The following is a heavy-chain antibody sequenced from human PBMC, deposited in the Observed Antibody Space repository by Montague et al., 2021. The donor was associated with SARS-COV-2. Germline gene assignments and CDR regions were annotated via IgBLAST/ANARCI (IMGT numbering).Heavy chain of an antibody. Sequence: CAISGDSVSSNSAAWNWIRQSPSRGLAWLGRTYYRSRWFNDYAVSIRSRITINPDTSKNQFSLKLSSVTAADTAVYYCAREGLVINSFDYWGQGTLVTVSS. CDR3: AREGLVINSFDY. CDR2: TYYRSRWFN. V-gene: IGHV6-1*01. J-gene: IGHJ4*02. D-gene: IGHD3/OR15-3a*01. CDR1: GDSVSSNSAA.